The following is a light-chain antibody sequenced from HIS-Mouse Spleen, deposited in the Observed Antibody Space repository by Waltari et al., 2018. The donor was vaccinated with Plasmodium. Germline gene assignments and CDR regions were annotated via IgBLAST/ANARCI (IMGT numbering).Light chain of an antibody. CDR3: YSTDSSGNHRV. J-gene: IGLJ3*02. CDR2: EDS. CDR1: ALPQTY. V-gene: IGLV3-10*01. Sequence: SYELTQPPSVSVSPGQTARITCSGDALPQTYDYLYQQKSGQAPVLVIYEDSKRPSGIPERFSGSSSGTMATLTISGAQVEDEADYYCYSTDSSGNHRVFGGGTKLTVL.